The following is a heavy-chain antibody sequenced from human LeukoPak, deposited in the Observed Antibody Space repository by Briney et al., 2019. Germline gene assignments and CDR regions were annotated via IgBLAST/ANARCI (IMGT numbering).Heavy chain of an antibody. CDR3: AKGAWDCSSTSCYFNWFDP. CDR2: ISGSGGST. J-gene: IGHJ5*02. V-gene: IGHV3-23*01. D-gene: IGHD2-2*01. CDR1: GFTFSSYA. Sequence: GGSLRLSCAASGFTFSSYAMSWVRQAPGKGLEWVSAISGSGGSTYCADSVKGRFTISRDNSKNTLYLQMDSLRAEDTAVYYCAKGAWDCSSTSCYFNWFDPWGQGTLVTVSS.